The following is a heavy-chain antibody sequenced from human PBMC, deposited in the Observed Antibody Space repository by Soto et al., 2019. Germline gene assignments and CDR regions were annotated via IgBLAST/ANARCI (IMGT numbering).Heavy chain of an antibody. J-gene: IGHJ6*02. CDR3: ARQGGGGGYDPGYYYYGMDV. CDR1: GYSFTSYW. CDR2: IYPGDSDT. D-gene: IGHD3-22*01. Sequence: GESLKISCKGSGYSFTSYWIGWVRQMPGKGLEWMGIIYPGDSDTRYSPSFQGQVTISADKSISTAYLQWSSLKASDTAMYYCARQGGGGGYDPGYYYYGMDVWGQGTTVTVSS. V-gene: IGHV5-51*01.